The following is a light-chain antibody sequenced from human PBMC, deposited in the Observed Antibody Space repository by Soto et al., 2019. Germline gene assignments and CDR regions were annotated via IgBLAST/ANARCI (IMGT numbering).Light chain of an antibody. CDR1: ETVNSNY. Sequence: DIVLTQSPGTLSLSPGERATLSCRASETVNSNYLAWYQQKRGQAPRLLIYGASRRATGIPDRFSGSGSGTEFTLTISSLQPDDFATYYCQQYGSSPPGTFGQGTRWIS. V-gene: IGKV3-20*01. CDR2: GAS. CDR3: QQYGSSPPGT. J-gene: IGKJ1*01.